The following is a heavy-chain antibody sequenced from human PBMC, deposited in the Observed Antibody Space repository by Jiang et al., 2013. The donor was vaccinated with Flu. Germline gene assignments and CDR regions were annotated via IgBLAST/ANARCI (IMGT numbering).Heavy chain of an antibody. Sequence: GAEVKKPGESLKISCKGSGYSFTSYWIGWVRQMPGKGLEWMGIIYPGDSDTRYSPSFQGQVTISADKSISTAYLQWSSLKASDTAMYYCARLIPTTVTTNWFDPWGQGTLVTVSS. J-gene: IGHJ5*02. CDR2: IYPGDSDT. CDR1: GYSFTSYW. D-gene: IGHD4-17*01. V-gene: IGHV5-51*01. CDR3: ARLIPTTVTTNWFDP.